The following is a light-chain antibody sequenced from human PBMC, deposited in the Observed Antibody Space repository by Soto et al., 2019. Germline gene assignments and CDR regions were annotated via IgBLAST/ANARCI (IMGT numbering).Light chain of an antibody. CDR2: DVA. CDR3: SSYTSTSTLYV. V-gene: IGLV2-14*03. J-gene: IGLJ1*01. Sequence: QSALTQPASVSGSPGQSITISCTGTSSDIGGYNYVSWYRQHPGKAPELMIYDVAHRPSGVSDRFSGSKSGNTASLTISGLQTEDEADYYCSSYTSTSTLYVLGTGTKLTVL. CDR1: SSDIGGYNY.